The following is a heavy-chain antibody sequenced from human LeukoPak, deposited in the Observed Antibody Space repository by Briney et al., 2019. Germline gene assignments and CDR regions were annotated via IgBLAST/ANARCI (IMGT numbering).Heavy chain of an antibody. CDR3: TTDGDGATVVVTPHAFDI. D-gene: IGHD2-21*02. Sequence: GGSLRLSCAASGFTFSNAWMSWVRQAPGKGLEWVGRIKSKTDGGTTDYAAPVKGRFTISRDDSKNTLYLQVNSLKTEDTAVYYCTTDGDGATVVVTPHAFDIWGQGTMVTVSS. J-gene: IGHJ3*02. CDR2: IKSKTDGGTT. CDR1: GFTFSNAW. V-gene: IGHV3-15*01.